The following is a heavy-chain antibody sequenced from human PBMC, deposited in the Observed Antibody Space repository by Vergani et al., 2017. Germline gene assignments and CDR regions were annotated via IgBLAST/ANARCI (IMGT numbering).Heavy chain of an antibody. CDR3: ARYMSGYYFNY. CDR1: GFTFSSDS. J-gene: IGHJ4*02. Sequence: EVQLVESGGGLVKPGGSLRLSCAASGFTFSSDSMNWVRQAPGKGLEWVSSISSSSSYIYYEDSVKGRFTISRDNAKNSLYLQMNSLRAEDTAVYYCARYMSGYYFNYWGQGTLVTVSS. V-gene: IGHV3-21*01. CDR2: ISSSSSYI. D-gene: IGHD3-3*01.